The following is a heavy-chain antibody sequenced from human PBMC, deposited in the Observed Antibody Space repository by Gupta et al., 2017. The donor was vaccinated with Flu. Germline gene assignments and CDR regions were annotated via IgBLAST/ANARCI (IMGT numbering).Heavy chain of an antibody. V-gene: IGHV3-66*02. CDR1: GFSVRVIF. D-gene: IGHD1-26*01. Sequence: EGQLVESGGGLVQPGGSLRPSCAVSGFSVRVIFLSWVRQAPGKGLEWGSIIDGGGDTYYADSVKGRFTISRDDSTNTLYLQMKSLTAEDTAIYYCARPHSGSYSWGSDYWGQGTLVTVSP. CDR2: IDGGGDT. J-gene: IGHJ4*02. CDR3: ARPHSGSYSWGSDY.